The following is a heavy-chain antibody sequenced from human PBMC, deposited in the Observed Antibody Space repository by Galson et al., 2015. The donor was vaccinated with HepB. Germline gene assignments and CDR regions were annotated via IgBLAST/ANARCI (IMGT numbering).Heavy chain of an antibody. Sequence: SVKASCKASGYTFTSYAMHWVRQAPGQRLEWMGWINAGNGNTKYSQKFQGRVTITRDTSASTAYMELSSLRSEDTAVYYCARDGWNDAENWFDPWGQGTLVTVSS. J-gene: IGHJ5*02. CDR2: INAGNGNT. D-gene: IGHD1-1*01. CDR3: ARDGWNDAENWFDP. CDR1: GYTFTSYA. V-gene: IGHV1-3*01.